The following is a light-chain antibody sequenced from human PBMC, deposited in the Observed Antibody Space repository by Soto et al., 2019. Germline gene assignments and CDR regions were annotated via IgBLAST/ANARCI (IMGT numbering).Light chain of an antibody. CDR1: QSINTRY. Sequence: EIVLTQSPGTLSLSPGERATLSCRASQSINTRYSAWYQQKPGQPPRLLIYATSSRAPGIPDRLSGSGSGTDFTLTIRRLEPEDFAVYYCQQYDDSARYQVGEGTNLDIK. J-gene: IGKJ2*01. CDR2: ATS. CDR3: QQYDDSARYQ. V-gene: IGKV3-20*01.